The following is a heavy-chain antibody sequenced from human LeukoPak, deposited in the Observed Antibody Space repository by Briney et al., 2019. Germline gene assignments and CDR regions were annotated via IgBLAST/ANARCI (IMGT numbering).Heavy chain of an antibody. Sequence: HPGGSLRLSCAASGFTFSSHSMNWVRQVPGKGLEWLSYITSSGITMYNADSVKGRFTISRDSAKSSVYLQMNSLRAEDTAVYFCASTGYYDSSGYYYDYWGQGTLVTVSS. J-gene: IGHJ4*02. D-gene: IGHD3-22*01. CDR2: ITSSGITM. V-gene: IGHV3-48*04. CDR3: ASTGYYDSSGYYYDY. CDR1: GFTFSSHS.